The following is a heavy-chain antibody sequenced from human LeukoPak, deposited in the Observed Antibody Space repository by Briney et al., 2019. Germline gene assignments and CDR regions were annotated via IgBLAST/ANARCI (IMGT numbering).Heavy chain of an antibody. J-gene: IGHJ4*02. CDR1: GFTFSSCE. V-gene: IGHV3-48*03. CDR3: ARDSLYYYDSSGYQEGYYFDY. D-gene: IGHD3-22*01. CDR2: ISSSGSTI. Sequence: GGSLRLSCAASGFTFSSCEMNWVRQAPGKGLEWVSYISSSGSTIYYADSVKGRFTISRDNAKNSLYLQMNSLRAEDTAVYYCARDSLYYYDSSGYQEGYYFDYWGQGTLVTVSS.